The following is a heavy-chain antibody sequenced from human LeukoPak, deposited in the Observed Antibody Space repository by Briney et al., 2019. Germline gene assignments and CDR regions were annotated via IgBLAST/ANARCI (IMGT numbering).Heavy chain of an antibody. D-gene: IGHD3-3*01. CDR2: IKQDGSEK. V-gene: IGHV3-7*01. Sequence: GGSLRLSCAASGFTFSSYWMSWVRQAPGKGLEWVANIKQDGSEKYYVDSVKGRFTISRDNAKNLLYLQMNSLRAEDTAVYYCVRDLTYYDFWSGYYTGAYYYYMDVWGKGTKVTVSS. CDR1: GFTFSSYW. CDR3: VRDLTYYDFWSGYYTGAYYYYMDV. J-gene: IGHJ6*03.